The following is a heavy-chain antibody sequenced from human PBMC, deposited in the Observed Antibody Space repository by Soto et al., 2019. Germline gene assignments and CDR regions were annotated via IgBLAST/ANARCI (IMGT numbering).Heavy chain of an antibody. CDR3: ARAYLGRLPRRADYYYAMDV. J-gene: IGHJ6*02. CDR1: GFSFRDYD. Sequence: EVQLVESGGGSVQPGESLRLSCAASGFSFRDYDMHWVRQRKGKGLEWVSALGAVRDPYYVGSVKGRFSVSRDNAQNSLFLQMNNLRVDDTAVYFCARAYLGRLPRRADYYYAMDVWGRGTTVTVSS. V-gene: IGHV3-13*05. D-gene: IGHD1-26*01. CDR2: LGAVRDP.